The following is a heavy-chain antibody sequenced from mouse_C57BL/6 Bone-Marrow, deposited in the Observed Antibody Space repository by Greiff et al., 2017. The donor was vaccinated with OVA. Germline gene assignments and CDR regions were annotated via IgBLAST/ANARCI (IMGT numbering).Heavy chain of an antibody. Sequence: QVQLQQPGAELVRPGTSVKLSCKASGYTFTSYWMHWVKQRPGQGLEWIGVIDPSDSYTNYNQKFKGKATLTVDTSSSTAYMQRSSLTSEDSAVYYCATLDWAYWGQGTLVTVSA. CDR3: ATLDWAY. J-gene: IGHJ3*01. CDR1: GYTFTSYW. CDR2: IDPSDSYT. V-gene: IGHV1-59*01.